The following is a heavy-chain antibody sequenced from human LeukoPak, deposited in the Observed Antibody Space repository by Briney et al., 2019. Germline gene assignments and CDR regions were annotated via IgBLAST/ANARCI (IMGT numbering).Heavy chain of an antibody. CDR3: ARGRGGYCSGGSCYNWFDP. Sequence: ASVKVSCKASGYTFTGYYMHWVRQAPGQGLEWMGWINPNSGGTNYAQKFQGRVTMTRDTSISTAYMELSRLRSDDTAVYYCARGRGGYCSGGSCYNWFDPWGQGTLVTVSS. CDR2: INPNSGGT. CDR1: GYTFTGYY. D-gene: IGHD2-15*01. V-gene: IGHV1-2*02. J-gene: IGHJ5*02.